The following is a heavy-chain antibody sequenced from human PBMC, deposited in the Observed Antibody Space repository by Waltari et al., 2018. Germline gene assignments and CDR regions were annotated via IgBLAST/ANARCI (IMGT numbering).Heavy chain of an antibody. V-gene: IGHV3-7*01. J-gene: IGHJ4*02. Sequence: EVQLVESGGGLVQPGGSLRLSCAASGFHFSSYWMSWVRQAPGKGLEWVANIKQDGSEKYYVDSVKGRFTISRDNAKNSLYLQMNSLRAEDTAVYYCAREQWLALDYWGQGTLVTVSS. D-gene: IGHD6-19*01. CDR2: IKQDGSEK. CDR3: AREQWLALDY. CDR1: GFHFSSYW.